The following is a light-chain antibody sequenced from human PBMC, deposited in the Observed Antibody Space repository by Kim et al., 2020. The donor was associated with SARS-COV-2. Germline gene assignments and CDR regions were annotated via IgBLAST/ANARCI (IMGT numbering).Light chain of an antibody. CDR1: AVPKQY. CDR3: QSADSSGTYPV. V-gene: IGLV3-25*03. Sequence: SPGQTARITCSGDAVPKQYAYWYQQKPGQAPVLVIYKDSERPSGIPERFSGSSSGTTITLTISGVQAEDEADYYCQSADSSGTYPVFGGGTKLTVL. J-gene: IGLJ3*02. CDR2: KDS.